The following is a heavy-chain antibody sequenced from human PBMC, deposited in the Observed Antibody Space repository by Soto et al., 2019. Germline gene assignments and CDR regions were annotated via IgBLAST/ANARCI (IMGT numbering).Heavy chain of an antibody. CDR1: GYTFTGYY. Sequence: AAVKVSCKASGYTFTGYYMHWVGQAPGQGLEWMGWINPNSCGTNYAPKFQGRITMTRDTSISTAYMELSRLRSDDTAVHYCAICYPLYGRYSSWRYYYYYYRMDVWGQGTPVTVSS. CDR3: AICYPLYGRYSSWRYYYYYYRMDV. V-gene: IGHV1-2*02. J-gene: IGHJ6*02. D-gene: IGHD6-13*01. CDR2: INPNSCGT.